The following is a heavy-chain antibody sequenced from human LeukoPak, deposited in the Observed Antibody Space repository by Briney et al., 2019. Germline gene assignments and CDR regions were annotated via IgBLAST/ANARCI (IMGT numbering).Heavy chain of an antibody. CDR3: ARDDGAPCGGDCYPFDY. J-gene: IGHJ4*02. V-gene: IGHV1-18*01. CDR2: ISAYNGLV. CDR1: GYTFTHYG. D-gene: IGHD2-21*02. Sequence: ASVKVSCKASGYTFTHYGISWVRQAPGQGLEWMTWISAYNGLVNYAQKFHGRVTMTTDTSTSTAYMELRGLTSDDTAVYYCARDDGAPCGGDCYPFDYWGPGTLVTVSS.